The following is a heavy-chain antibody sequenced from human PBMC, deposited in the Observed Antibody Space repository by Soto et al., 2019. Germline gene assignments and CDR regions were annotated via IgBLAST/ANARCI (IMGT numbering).Heavy chain of an antibody. CDR3: ARGERLGLDY. CDR2: ISYNGGT. J-gene: IGHJ4*02. V-gene: IGHV4-59*01. CDR1: GGSINTYY. D-gene: IGHD3-9*01. Sequence: SETLSLTCTVSGGSINTYYWSWIRQPPGKGLEWIGYISYNGGTNYHPSLKSRVTISLDTSKNQFSLMLSSVTAADTAVYYCARGERLGLDYWGQGTLVTVSS.